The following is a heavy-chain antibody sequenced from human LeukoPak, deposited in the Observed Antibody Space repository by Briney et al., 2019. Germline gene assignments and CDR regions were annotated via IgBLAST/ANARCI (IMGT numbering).Heavy chain of an antibody. Sequence: GGSLRLSCAASGFTFSNHWMSWVRQAPGKGLEWVANIKQDGSEKYYVDSVKGRFTISRDNAKNSLYLQMNSLRAEDTAVYYCARLREIPVFGVVTKSTSYFDYWGQGTLVTVSS. CDR1: GFTFSNHW. V-gene: IGHV3-7*01. J-gene: IGHJ4*02. CDR2: IKQDGSEK. CDR3: ARLREIPVFGVVTKSTSYFDY. D-gene: IGHD3-3*01.